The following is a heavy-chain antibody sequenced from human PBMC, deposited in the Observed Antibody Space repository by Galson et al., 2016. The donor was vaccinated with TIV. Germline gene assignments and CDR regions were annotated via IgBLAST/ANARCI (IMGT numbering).Heavy chain of an antibody. D-gene: IGHD6-13*01. V-gene: IGHV4-61*01. Sequence: LSLTCSVSGGSVSRGTYYWSWLRQSPGKRLEWIGYVYYNGKANYNPSLKSRVNMSIDRSKNQFSLTLRSVTAADTAVYFCTRDPTYSNSWYWYFDLWGRGTLVAVSS. J-gene: IGHJ2*01. CDR2: VYYNGKA. CDR1: GGSVSRGTYY. CDR3: TRDPTYSNSWYWYFDL.